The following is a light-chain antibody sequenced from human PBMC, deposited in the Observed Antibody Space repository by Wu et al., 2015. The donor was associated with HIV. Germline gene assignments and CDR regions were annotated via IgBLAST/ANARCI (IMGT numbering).Light chain of an antibody. Sequence: EIVLTQSPGTLSLSPGERATLFCRTGQSLLSNYLAWYQQKPGRAPSLLIYGASSRATGIPDRFTGSGSGTDFTLTISRLEPEDFAVYFCQQYDNSPWTFGQGTKVEIK. CDR1: QSLLSNY. CDR3: QQYDNSPWT. J-gene: IGKJ1*01. V-gene: IGKV3-20*01. CDR2: GAS.